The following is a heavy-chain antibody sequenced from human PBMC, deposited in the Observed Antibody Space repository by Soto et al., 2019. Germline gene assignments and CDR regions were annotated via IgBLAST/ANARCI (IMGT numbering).Heavy chain of an antibody. V-gene: IGHV3-23*01. CDR2: ISGSGGST. CDR1: GFTFSSFA. J-gene: IGHJ5*02. Sequence: GGSLRLSCAASGFTFSSFAMSWVRQAPGKGLDWVSAISGSGGSTYSADSVKGRFTISRDNSKNTLYLQMSSLRAEDTAVYYCAREYWFDPWGQGTLVTVSS. CDR3: AREYWFDP.